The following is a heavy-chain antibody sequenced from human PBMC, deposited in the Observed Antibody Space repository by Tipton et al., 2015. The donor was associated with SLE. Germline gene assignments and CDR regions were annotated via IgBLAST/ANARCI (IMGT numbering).Heavy chain of an antibody. Sequence: QVQLVQSGPEVKKPGASVKVSCKASGYTFTNYGISWVRQAPGQGLEWMGWISGYNGNTNYAQKLQGRVTMTTDTSTSTAYMEVRRVISDVAAVYYCTSLATRLDDWGQGTQVTVSS. CDR2: ISGYNGNT. CDR1: GYTFTNYG. D-gene: IGHD6-6*01. J-gene: IGHJ4*02. V-gene: IGHV1-18*01. CDR3: TSLATRLDD.